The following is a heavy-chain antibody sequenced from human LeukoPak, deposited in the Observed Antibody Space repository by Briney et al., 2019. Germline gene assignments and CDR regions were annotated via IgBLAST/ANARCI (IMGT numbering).Heavy chain of an antibody. CDR3: ASPGFYDSSGNGEGY. D-gene: IGHD3-22*01. J-gene: IGHJ4*02. CDR1: GGTFSSYT. V-gene: IGHV1-69*02. Sequence: ASVKVSCKASGGTFSSYTISWVRQAPGQGLEWTGRIIPILGIANYAQKFQGRVTITADKSTSTAYMELSSLRSEDTAVYYCASPGFYDSSGNGEGYWGQGTLVTVSS. CDR2: IIPILGIA.